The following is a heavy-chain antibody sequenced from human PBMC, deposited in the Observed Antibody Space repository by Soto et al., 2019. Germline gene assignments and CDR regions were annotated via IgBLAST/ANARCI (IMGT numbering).Heavy chain of an antibody. CDR2: IYYSGST. D-gene: IGHD3-10*01. CDR3: ARDSIWFGELLGPFDYYYYGMDV. CDR1: GGSISSYY. J-gene: IGHJ6*02. V-gene: IGHV4-59*01. Sequence: SESLSLTCTVSGGSISSYYWSWIRQPPGKGLEWIGYIYYSGSTNYNPSLKSRVTISVDTSKNQFSLKLSSVTAADSAVYYCARDSIWFGELLGPFDYYYYGMDVWGQGTTVTVSS.